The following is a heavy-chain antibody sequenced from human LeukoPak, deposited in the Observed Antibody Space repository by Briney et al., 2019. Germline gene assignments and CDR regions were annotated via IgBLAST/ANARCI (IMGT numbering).Heavy chain of an antibody. CDR2: ISYDGSNK. CDR1: GLTFRSYG. Sequence: GGSLRLSCAASGLTFRSYGMHWVRQAPGKGLEWVAVISYDGSNKYYADSVKGRFTISRDNSKNTLYLQMNSLRAEDTAVYYCAKDPSPPALRFLESSHGMDVWGQGTTVTVSS. D-gene: IGHD3-3*01. CDR3: AKDPSPPALRFLESSHGMDV. J-gene: IGHJ6*02. V-gene: IGHV3-30*18.